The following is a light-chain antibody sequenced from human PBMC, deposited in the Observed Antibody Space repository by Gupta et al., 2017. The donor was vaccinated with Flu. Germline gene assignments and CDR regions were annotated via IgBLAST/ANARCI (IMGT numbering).Light chain of an antibody. CDR2: AAS. Sequence: DIQMTQSPPSLSASVGDRVTIPCRASQSISSYVNWYQQRPGKAPKLLIYAASSLQSGVPSRFSGSGSGTDFTLTISSLQPEDFATYYCQQSYSTPDSFGQGTKLEIK. CDR3: QQSYSTPDS. V-gene: IGKV1-39*01. J-gene: IGKJ2*03. CDR1: QSISSY.